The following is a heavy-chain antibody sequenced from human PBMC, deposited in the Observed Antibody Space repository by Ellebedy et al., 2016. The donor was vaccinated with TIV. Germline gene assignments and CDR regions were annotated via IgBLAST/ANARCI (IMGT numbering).Heavy chain of an antibody. D-gene: IGHD6-13*01. Sequence: SETLSLTCTVSGTAISNYYLSWIRQPPGKGLEWIGFINYSGSTNYNASLKSRVTISPDTSKNQFSLKLSSMTAADTAVYYCARLRYSSSWNSDYWGQGTLVTVSS. J-gene: IGHJ4*02. V-gene: IGHV4-59*08. CDR3: ARLRYSSSWNSDY. CDR2: INYSGST. CDR1: GTAISNYY.